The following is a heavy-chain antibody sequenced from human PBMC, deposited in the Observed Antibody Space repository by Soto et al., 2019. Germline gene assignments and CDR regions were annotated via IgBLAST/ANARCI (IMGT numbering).Heavy chain of an antibody. V-gene: IGHV3-30*18. Sequence: QVQLVELGGGAVQPGRSLTLSCTASGLSFRNYGVHWVRQAPGKGLEWVAIISDDGNSQNYAGSVKGRFTISRDNFKNTVYLQMDRLRGDDTAVYYCAKDRYSSSPGHLEYWGQGTLVTVSS. CDR3: AKDRYSSSPGHLEY. J-gene: IGHJ4*02. D-gene: IGHD6-19*01. CDR2: ISDDGNSQ. CDR1: GLSFRNYG.